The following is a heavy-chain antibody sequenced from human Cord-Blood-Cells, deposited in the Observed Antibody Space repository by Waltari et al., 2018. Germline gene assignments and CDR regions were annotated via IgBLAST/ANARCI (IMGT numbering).Heavy chain of an antibody. Sequence: QVQMQESGPGLVKPSETLSLTCHVSGGSISRFYWSWIRQPPGKGLEWIGYIYYSGSTNYNPSLKSRVTISVDTSKNQFSLKLSSVTAADTAVYYCARVLSGYDYVGFDYWGQGTLVTVSS. V-gene: IGHV4-59*01. CDR3: ARVLSGYDYVGFDY. D-gene: IGHD5-12*01. CDR1: GGSISRFY. J-gene: IGHJ4*02. CDR2: IYYSGST.